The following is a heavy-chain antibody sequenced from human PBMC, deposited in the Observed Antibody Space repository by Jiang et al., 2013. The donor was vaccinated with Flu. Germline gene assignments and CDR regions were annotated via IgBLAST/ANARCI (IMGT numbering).Heavy chain of an antibody. Sequence: GAEVKKPGESLKISCQGSGYSFTSYWIGWLRQMPGKGLEWMGTIYSADSDTRYSPSFQGQVTISADKSINTAYLQWRSLRASDTAVYYCARSPGMVRGALVPFDSWGQGTLVTVSS. V-gene: IGHV5-51*03. J-gene: IGHJ4*02. CDR1: GYSFTSYW. D-gene: IGHD3-10*01. CDR3: ARSPGMVRGALVPFDS. CDR2: IYSADSDT.